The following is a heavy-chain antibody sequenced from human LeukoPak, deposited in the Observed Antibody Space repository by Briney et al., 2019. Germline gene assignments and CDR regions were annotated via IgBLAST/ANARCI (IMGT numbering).Heavy chain of an antibody. CDR2: ISAYNGNT. CDR1: GYTFTSYG. D-gene: IGHD6-13*01. J-gene: IGHJ4*02. CDR3: ASAKNKQQLVPFDY. V-gene: IGHV1-18*01. Sequence: ASVKVSCKASGYTFTSYGISWVRQAPGQGLEWMEWISAYNGNTNYAQKLQGRVTMTTDTSTSTAYMELRSLRSDDTAVYYCASAKNKQQLVPFDYWGQGTLVTVSS.